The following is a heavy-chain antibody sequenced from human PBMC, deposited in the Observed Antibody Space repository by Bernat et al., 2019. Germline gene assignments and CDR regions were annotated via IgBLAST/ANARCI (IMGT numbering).Heavy chain of an antibody. CDR1: GGSISSSSYY. Sequence: QLQLQESGPGLVKPSETLSLTCTVSGGSISSSSYYWGWIRQPPGKGLEWIGSIYYSGSTYYNPSLKSRVTISVDTSKNQFSLKLSSVTAADMAVYYCARERNDFWSGYYRLYGMDVWGQGTTVTVSS. CDR3: ARERNDFWSGYYRLYGMDV. V-gene: IGHV4-39*02. CDR2: IYYSGST. J-gene: IGHJ6*02. D-gene: IGHD3-3*01.